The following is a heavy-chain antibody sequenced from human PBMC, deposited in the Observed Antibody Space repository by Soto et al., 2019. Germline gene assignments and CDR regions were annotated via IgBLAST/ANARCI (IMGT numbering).Heavy chain of an antibody. D-gene: IGHD2-21*02. V-gene: IGHV1-3*02. CDR1: GYSFRSHG. Sequence: QARLVQSGAEVRTPGASVKISCTASGYSFRSHGIQWVLQAAGQRLEWVGWSNGGNGFTKYSQEVQDRVSITRDTAASTVYMELRSLTSDDTAVYFCARLSFSDALDVWGQGTTVTVSS. CDR2: SNGGNGFT. J-gene: IGHJ6*02. CDR3: ARLSFSDALDV.